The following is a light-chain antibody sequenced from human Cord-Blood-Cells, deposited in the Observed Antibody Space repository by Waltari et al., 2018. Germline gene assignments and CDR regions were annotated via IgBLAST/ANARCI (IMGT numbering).Light chain of an antibody. CDR1: QSISIY. CDR2: AAS. Sequence: DIQMTQSPSSLSASVGDRVTITCRASQSISIYLNWYQQKPGKAPKLLIYAASSLQSGVPARFSGSGSGTDFTLTIISLQPEDFATYYCQQSYSTPLTFGGGTKVEIK. CDR3: QQSYSTPLT. J-gene: IGKJ4*01. V-gene: IGKV1-39*01.